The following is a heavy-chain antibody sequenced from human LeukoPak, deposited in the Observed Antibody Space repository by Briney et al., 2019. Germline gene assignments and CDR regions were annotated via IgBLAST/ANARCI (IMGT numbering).Heavy chain of an antibody. V-gene: IGHV4-59*08. CDR3: ARHDGSSWYYAFDV. CDR2: IYYSGST. CDR1: GGAISSYY. D-gene: IGHD6-13*01. Sequence: PSETLSLTCTVSGGAISSYYWSWIRQPPGKGLEWIGYIYYSGSTNYNPSLKSRVTISVDTSKNQFSLKVSSVTAADTAVYYCARHDGSSWYYAFDVWGQGTMVTVSS. J-gene: IGHJ3*01.